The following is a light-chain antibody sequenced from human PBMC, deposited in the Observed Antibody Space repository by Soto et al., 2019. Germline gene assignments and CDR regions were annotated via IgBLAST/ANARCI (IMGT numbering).Light chain of an antibody. CDR1: SSDVGGYNY. CDR2: EVS. V-gene: IGLV2-14*01. J-gene: IGLJ2*01. CDR3: SSYAGSYTLL. Sequence: QSALTQPASVSGSPGQSITISCTGTSSDVGGYNYVSWYQQHPGKAPKLMIYEVSNRPSGVSNRFSGSKSGNTASLTISGLQAEDEADYYCSSYAGSYTLLFGGGTQLTVL.